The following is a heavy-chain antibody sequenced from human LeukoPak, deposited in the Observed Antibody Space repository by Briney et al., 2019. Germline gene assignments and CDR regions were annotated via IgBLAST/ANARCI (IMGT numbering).Heavy chain of an antibody. CDR1: GDSVSRSDSY. D-gene: IGHD3-22*01. Sequence: PSETLSLTCSVSGDSVSRSDSYWDWVRPPPGKGLEWSGTIYYSGRTYYSPSLKGRVTMSVDPSNNQFSLSLRSVTAADTAIYYCARWRYYDGSGYLEWGQGTLLSVSS. V-gene: IGHV4-39*01. CDR3: ARWRYYDGSGYLE. CDR2: IYYSGRT. J-gene: IGHJ1*01.